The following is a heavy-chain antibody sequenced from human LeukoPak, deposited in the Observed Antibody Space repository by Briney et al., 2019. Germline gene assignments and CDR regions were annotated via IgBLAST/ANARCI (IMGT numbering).Heavy chain of an antibody. CDR2: ISSSSSSI. CDR3: AKGAMVRGVLDY. Sequence: GGSLRLSCAGSGFIFSSYSMNWVRQAPGKGLEWVSYISSSSSSINYADSVKGRFTISRDNSKNTLFLQMNSLRAEDTAVYYCAKGAMVRGVLDYWGQGTLVTVSS. J-gene: IGHJ4*02. V-gene: IGHV3-48*01. CDR1: GFIFSSYS. D-gene: IGHD3-10*01.